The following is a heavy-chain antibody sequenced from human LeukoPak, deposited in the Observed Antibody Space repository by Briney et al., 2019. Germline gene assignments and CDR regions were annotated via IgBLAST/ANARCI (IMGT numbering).Heavy chain of an antibody. D-gene: IGHD1-14*01. V-gene: IGHV4-34*01. CDR2: INHSGRT. CDR3: ARAITLRASYYYCCMDV. CDR1: GGSFSGYY. Sequence: SDTLSLTCAVYGGSFSGYYWSWMRQPPAKGREWRGEINHSGRTKYNPGLKNRVTISVDTSKNQFSLKLSAVTAADTAVYYCARAITLRASYYYCCMDVWGQGTTVTVSS. J-gene: IGHJ6*02.